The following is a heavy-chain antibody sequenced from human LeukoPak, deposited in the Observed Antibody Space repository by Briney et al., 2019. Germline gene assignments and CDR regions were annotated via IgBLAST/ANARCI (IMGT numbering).Heavy chain of an antibody. Sequence: PGPSVRPSCVPSGFTLRTNWTHWVRQAPGKGLAWVSHINRDGRITNYADSVNGRFTISRDKARNTVYLQMSSLRVEDTAIYFCAREKHRLAEAGTSAFDLGGQGTLVTVSP. CDR3: AREKHRLAEAGTSAFDL. CDR1: GFTLRTNW. CDR2: INRDGRIT. D-gene: IGHD6-13*01. J-gene: IGHJ3*01. V-gene: IGHV3-74*01.